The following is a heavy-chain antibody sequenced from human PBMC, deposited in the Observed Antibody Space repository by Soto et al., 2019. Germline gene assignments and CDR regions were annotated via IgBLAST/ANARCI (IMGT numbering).Heavy chain of an antibody. Sequence: GGSLRLSCAPSGFTVSSNYMSWVRQSPGKGLEWVSVIYSGGSTYYADSVKGRFTISRDNSKNTLYLQQNSLRAEDTAVYYCAKGKVGATSNYFDYWGQGTLGPFSS. J-gene: IGHJ4*02. CDR2: IYSGGST. D-gene: IGHD1-26*01. CDR1: GFTVSSNY. V-gene: IGHV3-53*01. CDR3: AKGKVGATSNYFDY.